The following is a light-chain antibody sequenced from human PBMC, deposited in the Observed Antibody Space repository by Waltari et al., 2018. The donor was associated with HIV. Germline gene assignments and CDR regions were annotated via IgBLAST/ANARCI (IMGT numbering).Light chain of an antibody. CDR1: SSNIGSNT. V-gene: IGLV1-44*01. Sequence: QSVLTQPPSASGTPGQRVTISCSGSSSNIGSNTVNCYQQLPGTAPKLLIYSNNPRPSGVPDRFSGSKSGTSASLAISGLQSEDEADYYCAAWDDSLNGYVFGSGTKVTVL. CDR2: SNN. J-gene: IGLJ1*01. CDR3: AAWDDSLNGYV.